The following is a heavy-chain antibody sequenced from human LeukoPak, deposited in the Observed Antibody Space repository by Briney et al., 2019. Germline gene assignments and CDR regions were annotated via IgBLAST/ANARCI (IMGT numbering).Heavy chain of an antibody. J-gene: IGHJ3*02. CDR1: GFTLSSYE. D-gene: IGHD3-10*01. V-gene: IGHV3-48*03. CDR2: VSSSGGDM. CDR3: ARDFYDSGGDAFDM. Sequence: QPGGSLRLSCTASGFTLSSYEMHWVRQAPGKGLEWVSYVSSSGGDMLYADSVKGRFTISRDNAKNSLSLQMSSLRAEDTALYYCARDFYDSGGDAFDMWGQGTMVTVSS.